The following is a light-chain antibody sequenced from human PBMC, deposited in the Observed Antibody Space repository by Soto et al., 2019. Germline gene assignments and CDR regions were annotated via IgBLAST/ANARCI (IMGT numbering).Light chain of an antibody. CDR3: QQYENLPT. Sequence: DIQMTQSPSSMSASVGDRVTITCQASQNINNYLNWYQQKPGRAPKFLIYDASNLEAGVPSRFRGSGSGTDFTFTIRRLQPEDIATYYCQQYENLPTCGQGTRLEIK. CDR1: QNINNY. CDR2: DAS. J-gene: IGKJ5*01. V-gene: IGKV1-33*01.